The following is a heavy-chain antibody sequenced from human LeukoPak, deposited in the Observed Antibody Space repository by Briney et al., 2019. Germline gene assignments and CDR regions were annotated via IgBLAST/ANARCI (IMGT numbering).Heavy chain of an antibody. CDR3: ARDGYCSSTSCYEAGGYYYYGMDV. CDR1: GYTFTTYG. V-gene: IGHV1-18*01. CDR2: ISVYNGNT. J-gene: IGHJ6*02. Sequence: ASVKVSCKASGYTFTTYGISWVRQAPGQGLEWLGRISVYNGNTNYAQKLQGRVTMTTDTSTSTAYMELRSLRSDDTAVYYCARDGYCSSTSCYEAGGYYYYGMDVWGQGTTVTVSS. D-gene: IGHD2-2*03.